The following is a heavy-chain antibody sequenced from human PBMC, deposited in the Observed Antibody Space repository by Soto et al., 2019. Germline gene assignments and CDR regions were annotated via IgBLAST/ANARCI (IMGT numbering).Heavy chain of an antibody. D-gene: IGHD5-12*01. V-gene: IGHV3-13*01. Sequence: GESLKISCAASGFTFSSYDMHWVRQATGKGLEWVSAIGTAGDTYYPGSVKGRFTISRENAKNSLYLQMNSLRAGDTAVYYCARDLGYDDAFDIWGQGTMVTVSS. CDR1: GFTFSSYD. J-gene: IGHJ3*02. CDR3: ARDLGYDDAFDI. CDR2: IGTAGDT.